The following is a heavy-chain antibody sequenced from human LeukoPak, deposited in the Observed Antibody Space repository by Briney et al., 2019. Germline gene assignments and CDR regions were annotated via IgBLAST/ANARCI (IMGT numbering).Heavy chain of an antibody. CDR1: GGTFSSYA. CDR2: IIPIFGTA. V-gene: IGHV1-69*05. J-gene: IGHJ5*02. D-gene: IGHD1-14*01. Sequence: SVKVSCKASGGTFSSYAISWVRQAPGQGLEWMGGIIPIFGTANYAQKFQGRVTITTDESTSTAYMELSSLRSEDTAVYYCARDLSAVTTYNWFDPWGQGTLVTVSS. CDR3: ARDLSAVTTYNWFDP.